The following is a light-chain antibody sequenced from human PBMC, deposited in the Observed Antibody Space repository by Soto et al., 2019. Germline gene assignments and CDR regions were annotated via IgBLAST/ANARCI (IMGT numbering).Light chain of an antibody. V-gene: IGLV2-14*01. Sequence: QPVLTQPASVSGSPGQSITISCTGSSSDIGYYNYVSWYQQLPGKSPKLMISEVSNRPSGVSNRFSGSKSGNTASLTISGLQAEDESDYYCSSYTTTSTLVFGGGTKVTVL. CDR1: SSDIGYYNY. CDR3: SSYTTTSTLV. CDR2: EVS. J-gene: IGLJ3*02.